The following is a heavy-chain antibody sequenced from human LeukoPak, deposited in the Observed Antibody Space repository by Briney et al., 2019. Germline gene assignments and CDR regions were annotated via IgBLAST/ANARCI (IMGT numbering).Heavy chain of an antibody. J-gene: IGHJ6*02. Sequence: GGSPRLSCAASGFTLSSYSMNWVRQAPGKALEWVASIDSSGGYIYYADSVKGRFTISRDNAKNSLYLQMNSLRAEDTAVYYCARGGRTGTTRVVNYYYGMDVWGQGTTVTVSS. D-gene: IGHD1-7*01. CDR3: ARGGRTGTTRVVNYYYGMDV. V-gene: IGHV3-21*01. CDR1: GFTLSSYS. CDR2: IDSSGGYI.